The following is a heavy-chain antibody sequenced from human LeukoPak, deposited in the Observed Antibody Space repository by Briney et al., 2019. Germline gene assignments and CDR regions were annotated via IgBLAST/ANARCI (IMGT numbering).Heavy chain of an antibody. J-gene: IGHJ2*01. CDR1: GITLSSYW. CDR2: IKQDGSEK. CDR3: ARDEVGVTRPWYFDL. Sequence: GGSLRLSCAVSGITLSSYWMSWVRQAPGKGLEWVANIKQDGSEKYYVDSVKGRFTVSRDNAKNSLYLQMNSLRAEDTALYHCARDEVGVTRPWYFDLWGRGTLVTVSS. V-gene: IGHV3-7*03. D-gene: IGHD2-15*01.